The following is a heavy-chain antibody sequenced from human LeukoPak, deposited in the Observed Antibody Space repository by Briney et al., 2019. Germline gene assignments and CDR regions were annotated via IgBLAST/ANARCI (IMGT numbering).Heavy chain of an antibody. Sequence: GRSLRLSCAASGFTFSSYGMHWVRQAPGKGLEWVAVIWYDGSNKYYADSVKGRFTISRDNSKNTLYLQMNSLRAEDTAVYYCAKRRYDSSGHFDCCGQGILVTVSS. CDR2: IWYDGSNK. J-gene: IGHJ4*02. V-gene: IGHV3-33*06. D-gene: IGHD3-22*01. CDR3: AKRRYDSSGHFDC. CDR1: GFTFSSYG.